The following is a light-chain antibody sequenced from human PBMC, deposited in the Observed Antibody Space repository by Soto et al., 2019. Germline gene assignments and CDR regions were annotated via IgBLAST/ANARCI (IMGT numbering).Light chain of an antibody. J-gene: IGKJ1*01. CDR1: ESVSSSY. CDR2: GAS. V-gene: IGKV3-20*01. Sequence: IVWTQSPGTLSVSPGERATLSCRASESVSSSYLAWYQKKPGQAPRLLLCGASSRATGTPDRFSGSGSGTDLTLTISRLEPEDFAVYYCQQYGSSPPWTFGQGAKVDIK. CDR3: QQYGSSPPWT.